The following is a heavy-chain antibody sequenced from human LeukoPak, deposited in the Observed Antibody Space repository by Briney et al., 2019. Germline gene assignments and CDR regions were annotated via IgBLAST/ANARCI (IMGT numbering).Heavy chain of an antibody. CDR2: IWYDGSNK. Sequence: PGGSLRLSCAASGFTFSNYGMRWVRQAPGKGLEWVAVIWYDGSNKYYADSVKGRFTISRDNSKNTLYLQMNSLRAEDTAVYYCARESPLQWLPQFDYWGQGTLVTVSS. V-gene: IGHV3-33*01. J-gene: IGHJ4*02. CDR1: GFTFSNYG. CDR3: ARESPLQWLPQFDY. D-gene: IGHD6-19*01.